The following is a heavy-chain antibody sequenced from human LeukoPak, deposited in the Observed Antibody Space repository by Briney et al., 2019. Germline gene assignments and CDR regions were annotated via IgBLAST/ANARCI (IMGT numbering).Heavy chain of an antibody. CDR2: ISGYNGNT. CDR1: GYTFTKYA. V-gene: IGHV1-18*01. CDR3: ARGGYYDKSGHYHGLFDY. D-gene: IGHD3-22*01. Sequence: ASAKVSCKASGYTFTKYAISWVRQAPGQGLEWMGWISGYNGNTNYAQRLQDRLTMTTDTSTSTAYMDLRSLRSDDTAVYYCARGGYYDKSGHYHGLFDYWGQGTLVTVSS. J-gene: IGHJ4*02.